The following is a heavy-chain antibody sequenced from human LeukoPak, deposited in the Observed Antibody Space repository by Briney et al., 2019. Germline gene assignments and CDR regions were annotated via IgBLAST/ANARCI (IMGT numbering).Heavy chain of an antibody. Sequence: GGSLRLSCAASGFTFSSYSMNWVRQAPGKGLEWVSSISSSSSYIYYADSLKGRFTISRDNAKNSLYLQLNSLRAEDTALYYCASSPHCSGGSCYIYYYYGMDVWGQGTTVTVSS. CDR1: GFTFSSYS. J-gene: IGHJ6*02. CDR2: ISSSSSYI. CDR3: ASSPHCSGGSCYIYYYYGMDV. V-gene: IGHV3-21*01. D-gene: IGHD2-15*01.